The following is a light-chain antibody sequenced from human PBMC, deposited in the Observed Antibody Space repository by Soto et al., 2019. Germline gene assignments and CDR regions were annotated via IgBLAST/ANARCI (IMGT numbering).Light chain of an antibody. Sequence: AIQLTQSPSSLSASVGDRVTITCRASQGINSFLAWYQRKPGKAPKLLIYTASSLQNGVPPRFSGSGSDTVFTLTIDSLQPEDFATYYCLQDFSFPLTFGGGTKVDIK. CDR1: QGINSF. J-gene: IGKJ4*01. V-gene: IGKV1-6*01. CDR2: TAS. CDR3: LQDFSFPLT.